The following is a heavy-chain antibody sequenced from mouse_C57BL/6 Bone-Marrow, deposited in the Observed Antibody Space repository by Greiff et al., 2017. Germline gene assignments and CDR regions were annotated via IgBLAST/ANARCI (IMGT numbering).Heavy chain of an antibody. Sequence: QVQLQQPGTELVKPGASVKLSCKASGYTFTSYWMHWVKQRPGQGLEWIGNINPSNGGTKYNEKFKSKATLTVDKSSSTAYMQLSSLTSEDSAVYCCARCMRYDYSLDYWGQGTTLTVSS. V-gene: IGHV1-53*01. CDR1: GYTFTSYW. CDR3: ARCMRYDYSLDY. D-gene: IGHD2-4*01. CDR2: INPSNGGT. J-gene: IGHJ2*01.